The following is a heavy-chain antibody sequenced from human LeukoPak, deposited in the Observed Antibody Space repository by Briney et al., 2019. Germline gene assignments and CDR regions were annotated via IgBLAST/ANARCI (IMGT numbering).Heavy chain of an antibody. D-gene: IGHD3-22*01. V-gene: IGHV3-30-3*01. CDR2: ISYDGSNK. CDR3: ARDTYYYDSSGYFDY. CDR1: GFTFSSYA. J-gene: IGHJ4*02. Sequence: GGSLRLSCAASGFTFSSYAMHWVRQAPGKGLEGVAVISYDGSNKYYADSVKGRFTLSRDNSKNTLYLQMNSLRAEDTAVYYCARDTYYYDSSGYFDYWGQGTLVTVSS.